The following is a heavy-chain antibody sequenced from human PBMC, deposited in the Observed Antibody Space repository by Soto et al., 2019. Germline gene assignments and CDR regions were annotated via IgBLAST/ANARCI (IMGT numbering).Heavy chain of an antibody. J-gene: IGHJ5*02. Sequence: SETLSLTCTVSGGSISSYYWSWIRQPPGKGLEWIGYIYYSGSTNYNPSLKSRVTISVDTSKNQFSLKLSSVTAADTAVYYCARDRHRAWFDPWGQGTLVTVSS. CDR1: GGSISSYY. CDR3: ARDRHRAWFDP. CDR2: IYYSGST. V-gene: IGHV4-59*01.